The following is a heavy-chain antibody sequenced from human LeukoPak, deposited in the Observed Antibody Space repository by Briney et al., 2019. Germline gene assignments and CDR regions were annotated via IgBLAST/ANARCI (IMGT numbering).Heavy chain of an antibody. CDR3: ARHPGIAARQVDY. V-gene: IGHV5-51*01. CDR2: IYPGDSDT. Sequence: GGALQISCQGSGYIFTSYWIGWVRQVPGEGLEWMGIIYPGDSDTRYSPSFQGQVTISADKSISTAYLQWSSLKASDTAMYYCARHPGIAARQVDYWGQGTLVTVSS. D-gene: IGHD6-6*01. CDR1: GYIFTSYW. J-gene: IGHJ4*02.